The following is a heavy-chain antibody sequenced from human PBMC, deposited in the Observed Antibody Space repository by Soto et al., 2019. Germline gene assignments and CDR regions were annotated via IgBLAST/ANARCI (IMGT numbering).Heavy chain of an antibody. CDR2: IKSDGPTT. D-gene: IGHD5-18*01. CDR3: AKGRYSYE. CDR1: GFTFSSHW. V-gene: IGHV3-74*01. J-gene: IGHJ4*02. Sequence: EVQLVESGGGLVQPGGSLRLSCVASGFTFSSHWMHWVRQAPGQGLVWVSRIKSDGPTTDYAGSVKGRFTISRDNAKNTLYLQMNSLTAEDTAVYYCAKGRYSYEWGQGTLVTVSS.